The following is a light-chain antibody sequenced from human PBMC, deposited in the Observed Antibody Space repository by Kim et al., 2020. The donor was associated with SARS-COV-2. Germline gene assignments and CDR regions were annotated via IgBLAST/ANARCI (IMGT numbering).Light chain of an antibody. CDR1: QSVSGSY. V-gene: IGKV3-20*01. Sequence: EIVLTQSPGTLSLSPGERITLSCRASQSVSGSYLAWYQQKPGQAPRLLIYGASSRATGIPDRFSGSGSGTDFTLTISRLEPEDFAVYYCQQYGNLPRTFGQGTKLEI. J-gene: IGKJ2*01. CDR2: GAS. CDR3: QQYGNLPRT.